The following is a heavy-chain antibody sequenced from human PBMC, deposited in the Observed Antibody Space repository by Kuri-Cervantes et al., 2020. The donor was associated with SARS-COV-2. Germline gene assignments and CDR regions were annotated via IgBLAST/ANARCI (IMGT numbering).Heavy chain of an antibody. Sequence: GGSLRLSCAASGFTFNNYGMHWVRQAPGKGLEWVAVISLDGSKKFYADSVKGRFTISRDNSKNTLYVQMNSLRTADTAVYFCAKDRRRPITPTAQEIYHYGMDVWGQGTTVTVS. D-gene: IGHD1-14*01. CDR3: AKDRRRPITPTAQEIYHYGMDV. J-gene: IGHJ6*02. V-gene: IGHV3-30*18. CDR2: ISLDGSKK. CDR1: GFTFNNYG.